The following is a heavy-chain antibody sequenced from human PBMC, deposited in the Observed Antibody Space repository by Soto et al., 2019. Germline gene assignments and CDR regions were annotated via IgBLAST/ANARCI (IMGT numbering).Heavy chain of an antibody. CDR3: ARGDYGDEEGWFDP. J-gene: IGHJ5*02. V-gene: IGHV3-13*01. Sequence: GGSLRLSCAASGFTFSSYDMHWVRQATGKGLEWVSAIGTAGDTYYPGSVKGRFTISRENAKNSLYLQMNSLRAGDTAVYYCARGDYGDEEGWFDPWGQGTLVTVSS. CDR2: IGTAGDT. D-gene: IGHD4-17*01. CDR1: GFTFSSYD.